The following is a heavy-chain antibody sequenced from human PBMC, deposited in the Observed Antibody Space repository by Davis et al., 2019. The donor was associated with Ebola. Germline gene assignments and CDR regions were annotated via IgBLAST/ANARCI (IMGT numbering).Heavy chain of an antibody. J-gene: IGHJ4*01. Sequence: GGSLRLSCEGSRFSFSSYPMTWVRQAPGKGLEWVATISASADTTHYTDSVRGRFAISRDNSRNTLYLQMNSLRVGDTAVYYCAKAPPEPLWNGLYTGILWGHGTMVTVSS. CDR2: ISASADTT. D-gene: IGHD3-3*01. CDR3: AKAPPEPLWNGLYTGIL. V-gene: IGHV3-23*01. CDR1: RFSFSSYP.